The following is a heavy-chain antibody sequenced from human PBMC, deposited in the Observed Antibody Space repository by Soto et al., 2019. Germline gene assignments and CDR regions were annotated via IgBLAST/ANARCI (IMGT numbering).Heavy chain of an antibody. CDR2: IYPGDSDT. V-gene: IGHV5-51*01. CDR1: GYSFTSYW. D-gene: IGHD6-13*01. CDR3: ARLPPLTFRIAAAGTFDY. J-gene: IGHJ4*02. Sequence: GESLKISCKGSGYSFTSYWIGWVRQMPGKGLEWMGIIYPGDSDTRYSPSFQGQVTISADKSISTAYLQWSSLKASDTAMYYCARLPPLTFRIAAAGTFDYWGQGTLVTVSS.